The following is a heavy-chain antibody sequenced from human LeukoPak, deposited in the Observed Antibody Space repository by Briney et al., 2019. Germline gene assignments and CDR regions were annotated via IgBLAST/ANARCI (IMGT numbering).Heavy chain of an antibody. CDR2: IIPIFGTA. CDR3: ARGTAYYYDSSGYRLDY. D-gene: IGHD3-22*01. J-gene: IGHJ4*02. CDR1: GSTFSSYA. V-gene: IGHV1-69*13. Sequence: SVKVSCKASGSTFSSYAISWVRQAPGQGLEWMGGIIPIFGTADYAQKFQDRVTITADESTSTAYMELSSLRSEDTAVYYCARGTAYYYDSSGYRLDYWGQGTLVTVSS.